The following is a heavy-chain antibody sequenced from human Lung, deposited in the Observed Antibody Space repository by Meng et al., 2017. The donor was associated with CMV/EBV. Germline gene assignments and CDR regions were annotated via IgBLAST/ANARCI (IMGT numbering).Heavy chain of an antibody. J-gene: IGHJ4*02. Sequence: SDILSFXFTALGDPISSGYYCGWIRQPPGKGLEWLGTIYQNGATYYNPSLRGRVTISVDTSKNQFSLGLTSVTAADTAVYYCARDLQRWLQSGAFDYWGQGTLVTVSS. D-gene: IGHD5-24*01. CDR3: ARDLQRWLQSGAFDY. V-gene: IGHV4-38-2*02. CDR2: IYQNGAT. CDR1: GDPISSGYY.